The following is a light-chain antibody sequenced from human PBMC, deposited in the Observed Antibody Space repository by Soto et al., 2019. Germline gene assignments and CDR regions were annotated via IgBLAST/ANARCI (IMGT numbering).Light chain of an antibody. CDR3: QQRSHWPLT. CDR1: QSFSNY. J-gene: IGKJ5*01. CDR2: DAS. Sequence: EIVLTQSPATLSLSPGERATLSCRASQSFSNYLAWYQQKPGQAPRLLIYDASRRATGIPARFSGSGSGTDFTLTISSLEPEDVAVYYCQQRSHWPLTFGQGTRLEIK. V-gene: IGKV3-11*01.